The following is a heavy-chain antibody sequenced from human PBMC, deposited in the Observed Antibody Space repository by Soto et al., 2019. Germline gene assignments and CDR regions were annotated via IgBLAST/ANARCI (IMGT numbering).Heavy chain of an antibody. V-gene: IGHV1-69*01. D-gene: IGHD6-6*01. CDR1: GGTFSSYA. J-gene: IGHJ3*02. CDR2: IIPIFGTA. Sequence: QVQLVQSGAEVQKPGSSVKVSCKASGGTFSSYAISWVRQAPGQGLEWMGGIIPIFGTANYAQKFQGRVTITADESTSTAYMELSSLRSEDTAVYYCARDIGHYSSIAARGAFDIWGQGTMVTVSS. CDR3: ARDIGHYSSIAARGAFDI.